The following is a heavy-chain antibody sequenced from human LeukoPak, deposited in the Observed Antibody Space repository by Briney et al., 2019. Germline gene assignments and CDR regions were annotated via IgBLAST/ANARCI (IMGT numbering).Heavy chain of an antibody. D-gene: IGHD3-10*02. CDR2: IKQDGSER. CDR1: GFTFSTYW. V-gene: IGHV3-7*01. Sequence: GGSLRLSCATSGFTFSTYWMSWVRQAPGKGLEWVANIKQDGSERNYVDSVKGRFTIFRGNAKNSLYLQMNSLRAEDTAVYYCAELGITMIGGVWGKGTTVTISS. J-gene: IGHJ6*04. CDR3: AELGITMIGGV.